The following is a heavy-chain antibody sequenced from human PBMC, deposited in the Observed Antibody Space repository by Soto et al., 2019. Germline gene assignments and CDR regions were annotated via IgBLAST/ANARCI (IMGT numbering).Heavy chain of an antibody. V-gene: IGHV4-34*01. J-gene: IGHJ6*02. D-gene: IGHD1-7*01. CDR2: INHSGST. CDR3: ARAPRNWNYGFYYYYGMDV. CDR1: GGSFSGYY. Sequence: SETLSLTCAVYGGSFSGYYWSWIRQPPGKGLEWIGEINHSGSTNYNPSLKSRVTISVDTSKNQFSLKLSSVTAADTAVYYCARAPRNWNYGFYYYYGMDVWGQGTTVTVSS.